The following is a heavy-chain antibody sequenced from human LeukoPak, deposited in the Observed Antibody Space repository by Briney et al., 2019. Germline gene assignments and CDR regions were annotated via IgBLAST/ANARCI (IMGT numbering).Heavy chain of an antibody. J-gene: IGHJ3*02. D-gene: IGHD4-17*01. CDR1: GYSISSGYY. CDR3: ARVGDYGRAFDI. Sequence: PSETLSLTCAVSGYSISSGYYWGWIRQPPGKGLEWIGSMYHSGSTNYNPSLKSRVTISVDTSKNQFSLKLNSVTAADTAVYYCARVGDYGRAFDIWGQGTMVTVSS. V-gene: IGHV4-38-2*01. CDR2: MYHSGST.